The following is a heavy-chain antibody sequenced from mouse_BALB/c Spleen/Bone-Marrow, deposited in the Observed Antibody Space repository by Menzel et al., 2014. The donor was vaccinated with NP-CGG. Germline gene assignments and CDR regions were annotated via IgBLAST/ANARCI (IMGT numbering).Heavy chain of an antibody. CDR2: INPSSGYT. J-gene: IGHJ3*01. V-gene: IGHV1-4*01. Sequence: VQVVESGAELARPGASVKMSCKASGYTFTSYTMHWVKQRPGQGLEWIGYINPSSGYTNYNQKFKDKATLTADKSSSTAYMQLSSLTSEDSVVYYCARSYYDYDRAWFAYWGQGLWSLSLQ. CDR1: GYTFTSYT. CDR3: ARSYYDYDRAWFAY. D-gene: IGHD2-4*01.